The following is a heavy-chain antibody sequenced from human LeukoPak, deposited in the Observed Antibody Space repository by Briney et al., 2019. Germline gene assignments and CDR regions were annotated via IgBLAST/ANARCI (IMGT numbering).Heavy chain of an antibody. CDR1: GYSISSGYY. V-gene: IGHV4-38-2*02. D-gene: IGHD3-3*01. J-gene: IGHJ5*02. Sequence: PSETLSLTCTVSGYSISSGYYWGWIRQPPGKGLEWIGSIYHSGSTYYNPSLKSRVTISVDKSKNKFSLKLASVTAADTAVYYCARERFYDFWSAGGTNWFDPWGQGTLVTVSS. CDR2: IYHSGST. CDR3: ARERFYDFWSAGGTNWFDP.